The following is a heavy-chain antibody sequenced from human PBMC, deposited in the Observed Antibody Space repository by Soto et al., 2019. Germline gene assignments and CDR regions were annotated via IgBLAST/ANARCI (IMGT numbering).Heavy chain of an antibody. Sequence: HPVVSLRLSFTTSGFTFSDYAISWFRQAPGKGLEWVGVIRNKAYGVTTDYAASVKGRFAISRDDSKSTAYLQMNSVTTEDTAVYLCAIETDTRRYSFFGMEGWGNGNAVTVYS. CDR1: GFTFSDYA. D-gene: IGHD5-18*01. CDR3: AIETDTRRYSFFGMEG. J-gene: IGHJ6*04. CDR2: IRNKAYGVTT. V-gene: IGHV3-49*03.